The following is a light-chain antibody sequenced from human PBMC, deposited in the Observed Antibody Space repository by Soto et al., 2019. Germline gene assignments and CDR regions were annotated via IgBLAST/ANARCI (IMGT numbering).Light chain of an antibody. Sequence: DIQMTHSPAALSATVGDRVTITRWASQSISSWLAWYQQKPGKAPKLLIYKASSLESGVPSRFSGSGSGTEFTLTISSLQPDDFATYYCQQYNSYPWTFGQGTKV. V-gene: IGKV1-5*03. J-gene: IGKJ1*01. CDR3: QQYNSYPWT. CDR2: KAS. CDR1: QSISSW.